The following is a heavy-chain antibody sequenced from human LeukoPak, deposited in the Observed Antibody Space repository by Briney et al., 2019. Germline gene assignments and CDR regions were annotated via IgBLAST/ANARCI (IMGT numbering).Heavy chain of an antibody. CDR3: VKAPLRGYYFWSGLSSFDC. D-gene: IGHD3-3*01. CDR1: GFTFSSYP. CDR2: ISGSGDTS. J-gene: IGHJ4*02. V-gene: IGHV3-23*01. Sequence: GGSLRLSCAASGFTFSSYPMTWVRQARGEALEWVSSISGSGDTSFYADSVKGRFTISRDSSRNTLYLQMNSLTAEDTTVYYCVKAPLRGYYFWSGLSSFDCWGQGTLVTVPS.